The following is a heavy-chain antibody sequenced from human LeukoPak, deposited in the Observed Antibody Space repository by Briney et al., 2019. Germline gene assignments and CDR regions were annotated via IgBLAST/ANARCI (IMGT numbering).Heavy chain of an antibody. J-gene: IGHJ5*02. CDR1: GYSFTSYW. CDR3: ARMGCSSTSCYLSWFDP. CDR2: IYPGDSDT. V-gene: IGHV5-51*01. D-gene: IGHD2-2*01. Sequence: GESLKISCKGSGYSFTSYWIGWVRQMAGKGLEWMGIIYPGDSDTRYSPSFQGQVTISADKSISTAYLQWSSLKASDTAMYYCARMGCSSTSCYLSWFDPWGQGTLVTVSS.